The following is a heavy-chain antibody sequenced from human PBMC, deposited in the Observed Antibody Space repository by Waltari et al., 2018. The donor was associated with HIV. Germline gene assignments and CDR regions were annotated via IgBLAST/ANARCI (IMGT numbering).Heavy chain of an antibody. V-gene: IGHV3-53*01. D-gene: IGHD2-21*02. Sequence: EVQLVESGGGLIQPGGSLRLSCAASGFSVSSNYMSWVRQAPGKGLEWVSVIYSGGSTYYADSVKCRFTISRDNAKNTLYLQMNSLRAEDTAVYYCARGFGCGGDCYYFDYWGQGTLVTVSS. CDR3: ARGFGCGGDCYYFDY. CDR1: GFSVSSNY. CDR2: IYSGGST. J-gene: IGHJ4*02.